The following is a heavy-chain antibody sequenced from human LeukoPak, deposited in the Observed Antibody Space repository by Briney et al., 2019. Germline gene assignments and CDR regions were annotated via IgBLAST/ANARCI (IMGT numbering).Heavy chain of an antibody. Sequence: SETLSLTCTVSGGSISSYYWSWLRQPAGKGLEWIGRIYTSGSTNYNPSLKSRVTMSVDTSKHQFSLKLSSVTAADTAVYYCARDWFGILTGYYIAWFDPWGQGTLVTVSS. V-gene: IGHV4-4*07. CDR2: IYTSGST. CDR3: ARDWFGILTGYYIAWFDP. J-gene: IGHJ5*02. CDR1: GGSISSYY. D-gene: IGHD3-9*01.